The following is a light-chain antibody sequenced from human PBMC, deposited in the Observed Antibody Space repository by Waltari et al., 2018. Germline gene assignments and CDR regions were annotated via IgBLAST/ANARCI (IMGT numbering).Light chain of an antibody. CDR2: AAS. Sequence: TCRANQAISTFLAWFQLKPGKAPKSLIYAASTLQTGVSSNFSGSGSGTDFTLTISSLQPGDCATYYCQQYSTFPPTFGGGTRVEI. CDR1: QAISTF. J-gene: IGKJ4*01. V-gene: IGKV1-16*02. CDR3: QQYSTFPPT.